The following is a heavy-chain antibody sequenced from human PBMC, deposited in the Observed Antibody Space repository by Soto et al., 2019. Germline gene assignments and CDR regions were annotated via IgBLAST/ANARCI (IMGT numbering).Heavy chain of an antibody. V-gene: IGHV1-46*01. J-gene: IGHJ4*02. Sequence: ASVKVSCKASGYAFTSYYMHWVRQAPGQGLEWMGIINPSGGSTIYAQKFQGRVTMTEDTSTDTAYMELSSLRSEDTAVYYCATYQAPGVVTPFDYWGQGTLVTVSS. D-gene: IGHD3-3*01. CDR3: ATYQAPGVVTPFDY. CDR2: INPSGGST. CDR1: GYAFTSYY.